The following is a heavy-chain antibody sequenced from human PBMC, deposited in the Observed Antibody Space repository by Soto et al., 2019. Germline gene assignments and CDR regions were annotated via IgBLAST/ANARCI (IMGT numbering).Heavy chain of an antibody. CDR1: GFRSDDFA. V-gene: IGHV3-9*02. D-gene: IGHD1-26*01. CDR3: VKGRGSYFVYFGLDV. CDR2: IDWNSGST. J-gene: IGHJ6*02. Sequence: EVQLVESGGGLVQSGRSRRLSCVASGFRSDDFAMHWVRQAPGKGLEWVSSIDWNSGSTAYADSVKGRFTVFRDNARNSLDLQMNSLRVEDTALYYCVKGRGSYFVYFGLDVWGPGTTVTVSS.